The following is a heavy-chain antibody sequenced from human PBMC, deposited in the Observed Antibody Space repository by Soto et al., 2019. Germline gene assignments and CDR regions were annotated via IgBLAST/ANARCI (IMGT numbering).Heavy chain of an antibody. CDR3: AREGDYRTWFEP. Sequence: VQLEESGPGLLKPSQTLSLTCTVYGESIATGAFFWSWIRLQSGKGPEWIGSIFYAGDTYHNPTLKSRVEISLAGSHNKFSLNLRSVTAADTAVYYCAREGDYRTWFEPWGPGTLVTFSS. CDR1: GESIATGAFF. CDR2: IFYAGDT. D-gene: IGHD4-17*01. V-gene: IGHV4-31*03. J-gene: IGHJ5*02.